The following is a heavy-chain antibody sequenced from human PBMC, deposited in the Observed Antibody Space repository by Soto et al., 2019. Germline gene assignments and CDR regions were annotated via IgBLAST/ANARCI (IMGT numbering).Heavy chain of an antibody. CDR3: ARKYGYSSGWYGYYFDY. D-gene: IGHD6-19*01. CDR2: INHSGST. J-gene: IGHJ4*02. V-gene: IGHV4-34*01. CDR1: GGSFSGYY. Sequence: TSETLSLTCAVYGGSFSGYYWSWIRQPPGKGLEWIGEINHSGSTNYNPSLKSRVTISVGTSKNQFSLKLSSVTAADTAVYYCARKYGYSSGWYGYYFDYWGQGTLVTVSS.